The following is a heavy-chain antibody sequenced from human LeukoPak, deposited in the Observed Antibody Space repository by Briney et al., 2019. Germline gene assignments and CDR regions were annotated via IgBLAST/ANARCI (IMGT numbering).Heavy chain of an antibody. CDR1: GYTFTSYY. Sequence: ASVKVSCKASGYTFTSYYMHWVRQAPGQGLEWMGIINPSGGSTSYAQKFQGRVTMTRDTSTSTVYMELSSLRSEDTAVYYCARYYDFWSGRDGYYYGMDVWGQGTTVTVSS. J-gene: IGHJ6*02. CDR3: ARYYDFWSGRDGYYYGMDV. CDR2: INPSGGST. D-gene: IGHD3-3*01. V-gene: IGHV1-46*01.